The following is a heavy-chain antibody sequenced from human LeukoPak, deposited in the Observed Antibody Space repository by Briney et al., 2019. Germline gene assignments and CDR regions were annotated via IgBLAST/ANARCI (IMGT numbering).Heavy chain of an antibody. D-gene: IGHD4-23*01. CDR1: GGSISSYY. V-gene: IGHV4-59*01. J-gene: IGHJ4*02. CDR3: ARLYGGNSGGFDY. Sequence: SETLSLTCTVSGGSISSYYWSWIRQPPGKGLEWIGYIYYSGSTNYNPSLKSRVTISVDTSKNQFSLKPSSVTAADTAVYYCARLYGGNSGGFDYWGQGTLVTVSS. CDR2: IYYSGST.